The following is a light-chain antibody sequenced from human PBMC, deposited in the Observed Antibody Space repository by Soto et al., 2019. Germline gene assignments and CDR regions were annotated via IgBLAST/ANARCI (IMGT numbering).Light chain of an antibody. CDR2: EVS. J-gene: IGLJ1*01. CDR3: SSYTSSSPLV. Sequence: QSALTQPASVSVSPGQSITIACTGTSSDVGGYNYVSWYQQHPGKAHKLMIYEVSNRPSGVSNRFSGSKSGNTASLTISGLQAEDEADYYCSSYTSSSPLVFGTGTKLTVL. V-gene: IGLV2-14*01. CDR1: SSDVGGYNY.